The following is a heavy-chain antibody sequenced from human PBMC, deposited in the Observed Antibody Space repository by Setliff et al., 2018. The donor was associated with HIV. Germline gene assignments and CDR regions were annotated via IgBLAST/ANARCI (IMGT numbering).Heavy chain of an antibody. Sequence: TLSLTCTVSSGPFSSRHHWGWIRQSPGKGLEWIGSVSYSGTTYYNPSLRSRVTLSVDTSKNQFSLILSSVTAADTATYYCARHQSGYNFSPFDNWGLGSLVTVSS. J-gene: IGHJ4*02. D-gene: IGHD5-12*01. CDR3: ARHQSGYNFSPFDN. CDR1: SGPFSSRHH. V-gene: IGHV4-39*01. CDR2: VSYSGTT.